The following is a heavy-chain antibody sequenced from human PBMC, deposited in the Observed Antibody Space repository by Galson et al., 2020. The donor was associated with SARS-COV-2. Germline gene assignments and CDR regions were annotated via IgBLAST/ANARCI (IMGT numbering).Heavy chain of an antibody. CDR3: ARRGYSYGYRY. V-gene: IGHV4-31*03. CDR2: TYYSGRT. D-gene: IGHD5-18*01. Sequence: SETLSLTCTVSGGSISSGGYYWSWIRQHPGKGLEWIGYTYYSGRTYYNPSLKSRVTISVDTSKNQFSLKLSSVTAADTAVYYCARRGYSYGYRYWGQGTLVTVSS. J-gene: IGHJ4*02. CDR1: GGSISSGGYY.